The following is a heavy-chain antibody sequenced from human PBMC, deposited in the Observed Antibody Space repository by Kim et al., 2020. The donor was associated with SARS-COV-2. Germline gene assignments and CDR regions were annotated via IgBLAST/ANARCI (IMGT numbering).Heavy chain of an antibody. Sequence: GGSLRLSCAASGFTFNTYSMNWVRQAPGKGLEWVSGISSSSSNIYYADSVKGRFTISRDNAKNSLYLQMNSLRAEDTAEYYCARDLGTYDFDYWGQGTLVTVSS. D-gene: IGHD1-1*01. V-gene: IGHV3-21*01. CDR1: GFTFNTYS. J-gene: IGHJ4*02. CDR2: ISSSSSNI. CDR3: ARDLGTYDFDY.